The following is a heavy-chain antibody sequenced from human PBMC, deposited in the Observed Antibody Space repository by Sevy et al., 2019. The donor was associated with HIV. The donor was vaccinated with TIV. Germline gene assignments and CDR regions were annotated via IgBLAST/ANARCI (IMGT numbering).Heavy chain of an antibody. D-gene: IGHD3-10*01. CDR3: ARGRGLYYFGQ. J-gene: IGHJ4*02. CDR2: INNGGNS. CDR1: GGSFSGYY. Sequence: SETLSLTCAVYGGSFSGYYWSWTRQPPGKGLEWIGEINNGGNSNYNPSLKSRVTISEDTSKSQFSLRLSSVTAADTAVYYCARGRGLYYFGQWGQGTLVTVSS. V-gene: IGHV4-34*01.